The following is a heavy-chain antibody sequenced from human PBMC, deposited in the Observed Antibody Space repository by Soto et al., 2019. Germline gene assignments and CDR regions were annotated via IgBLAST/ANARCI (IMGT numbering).Heavy chain of an antibody. Sequence: IRNTGTVARLRIPTIAGEKDCVRQPPGKALEWLALIYSNDDKRFSTSLKSRLTITKDTSKNQVVLTMTNMDPVDTATYYCTHMRGSGLYGMDVWCEGT. J-gene: IGHJ6*02. CDR2: IYSNDDK. CDR1: RLRIPTIAGE. V-gene: IGHV2-5*01. CDR3: THMRGSGLYGMDV. D-gene: IGHD3-10*01.